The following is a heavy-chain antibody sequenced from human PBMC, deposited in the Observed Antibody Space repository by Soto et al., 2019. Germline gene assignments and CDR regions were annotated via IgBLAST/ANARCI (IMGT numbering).Heavy chain of an antibody. Sequence: GGSLRLSCAASGFTFRTYAMNWVRQAPGKGLGWISAISGSGSFTHYADSVRGRFTISRDNSQNQLYLQMNNLRGDDTAMYYCAKIPTGSGSSKFDYWGQGIQVTVSS. CDR2: ISGSGSFT. J-gene: IGHJ4*02. CDR1: GFTFRTYA. CDR3: AKIPTGSGSSKFDY. V-gene: IGHV3-23*01. D-gene: IGHD3-10*01.